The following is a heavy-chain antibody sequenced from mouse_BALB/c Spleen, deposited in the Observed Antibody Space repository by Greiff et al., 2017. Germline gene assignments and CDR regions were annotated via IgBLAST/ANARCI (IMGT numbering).Heavy chain of an antibody. CDR1: GFSLTSYG. CDR2: IWAGGST. Sequence: VKLVESGPGLVAPSQSLSITCTVSGFSLTSYGVHWVRQPPGKGLEWLGVIWAGGSTNYNSALMSRLSISKDNSKSQVFLKMNSLQTDDTAMYYCARDIRLRHYAMDYWGQGTSVTVSS. V-gene: IGHV2-9*02. CDR3: ARDIRLRHYAMDY. J-gene: IGHJ4*01. D-gene: IGHD2-4*01.